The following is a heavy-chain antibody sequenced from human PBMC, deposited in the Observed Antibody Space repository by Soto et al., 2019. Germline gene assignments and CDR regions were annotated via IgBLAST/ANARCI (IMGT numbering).Heavy chain of an antibody. CDR1: GYTFSTYG. CDR3: ARDHRWEIPRLDY. CDR2: ISVYNGDT. J-gene: IGHJ4*02. D-gene: IGHD1-26*01. V-gene: IGHV1-18*01. Sequence: QVQLLQSGVEVKKPGASVKVSCKASGYTFSTYGISWVRQAPGQGPEWMGWISVYNGDTAYAQKLEGRLTMTTDTSTSTAYMELRSLRSDDTAVYYCARDHRWEIPRLDYWGQGTLVTVSS.